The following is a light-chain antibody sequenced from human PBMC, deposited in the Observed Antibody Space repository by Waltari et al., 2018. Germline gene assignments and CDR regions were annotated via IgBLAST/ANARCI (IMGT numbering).Light chain of an antibody. CDR3: ASYAGGDTPYV. Sequence: QSALSQPPSASGSPGQSVTISCPGSSSDVGAYDYASWYQQRPGKAPKVLIYEVNKRPSGVPHRFSGSKSGATASLTVSWLQAEDEGDYYCASYAGGDTPYVFGTGTTVTV. CDR2: EVN. J-gene: IGLJ1*01. V-gene: IGLV2-8*01. CDR1: SSDVGAYDY.